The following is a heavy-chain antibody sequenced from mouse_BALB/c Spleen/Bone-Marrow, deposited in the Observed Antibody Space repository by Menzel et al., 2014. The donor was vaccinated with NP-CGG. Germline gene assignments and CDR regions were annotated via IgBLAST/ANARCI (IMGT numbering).Heavy chain of an antibody. CDR3: GRVGLRLPYYFDY. J-gene: IGHJ2*01. CDR2: IDPSDSET. CDR1: GYSFTSYW. D-gene: IGHD1-2*01. Sequence: VQLQQSGPQVVRPGASVKISCKASGYSFTSYWMHWVKQRPGQGLEWIGMIDPSDSETRLNQKFKDKATLTVDKSSSTAYMQLSSPASEDSAVYYCGRVGLRLPYYFDYWGQGTTLTVSS. V-gene: IGHV1S126*01.